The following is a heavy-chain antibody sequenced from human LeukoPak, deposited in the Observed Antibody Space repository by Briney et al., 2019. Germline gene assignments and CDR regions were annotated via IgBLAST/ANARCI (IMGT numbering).Heavy chain of an antibody. Sequence: ASVKVSCKASGYTFITYGIHWVRQAPGQRLEWMGWINAGNGNTKYSQKFQGRITITRDTSASTAYMELSSLRSEDTAVYYCARFSGSPSRFDPWGQGTLVTVSS. CDR3: ARFSGSPSRFDP. D-gene: IGHD1-26*01. V-gene: IGHV1-3*01. CDR1: GYTFITYG. CDR2: INAGNGNT. J-gene: IGHJ5*02.